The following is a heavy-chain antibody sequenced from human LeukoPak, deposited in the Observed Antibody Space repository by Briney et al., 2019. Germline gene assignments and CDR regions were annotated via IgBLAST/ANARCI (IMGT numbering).Heavy chain of an antibody. V-gene: IGHV4-59*11. D-gene: IGHD3-10*01. J-gene: IGHJ4*02. Sequence: SETLSLTCTVSGGSISSHYWSWIRQPPGKGLEWIGYTYYSGNTNYNPSLKSRVTISVDTSKHQFSLKLSSVTAADTAVYYCARGYGSGSYFAYWGQGTLVTVSS. CDR1: GGSISSHY. CDR2: TYYSGNT. CDR3: ARGYGSGSYFAY.